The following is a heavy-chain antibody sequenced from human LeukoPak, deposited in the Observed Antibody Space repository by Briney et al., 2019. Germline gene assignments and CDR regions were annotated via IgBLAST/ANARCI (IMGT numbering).Heavy chain of an antibody. D-gene: IGHD3-10*01. CDR3: ASRPADTTWYGVFDY. CDR2: IFNTGNT. CDR1: GGSINSHY. Sequence: PSETLSLTWSVSGGSINSHYWSWIRQPAGKRMEWIGYIFNTGNTNYNPSLASRVTMSVDTSRAQFFLRLTAVTAADTAIYYCASRPADTTWYGVFDYWSQGTLVTVSS. V-gene: IGHV4-59*11. J-gene: IGHJ4*02.